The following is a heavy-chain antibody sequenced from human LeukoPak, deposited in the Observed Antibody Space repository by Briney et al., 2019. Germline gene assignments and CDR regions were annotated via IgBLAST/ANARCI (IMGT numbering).Heavy chain of an antibody. CDR1: GFTFSSYS. D-gene: IGHD1-1*01. CDR2: ISSSSSTI. V-gene: IGHV3-48*01. J-gene: IGHJ6*02. Sequence: GGSLRLSCAASGFTFSSYSMNWVRQAPGKGLEWVSYISSSSSTIYYADSVKGRFTISRDNAKNSLYLQMNSLRAEDTAVYYRAKVGYSRYYGMDVWGQGTTVTVSS. CDR3: AKVGYSRYYGMDV.